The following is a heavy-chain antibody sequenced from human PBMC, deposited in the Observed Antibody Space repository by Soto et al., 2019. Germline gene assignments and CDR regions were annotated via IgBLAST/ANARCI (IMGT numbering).Heavy chain of an antibody. J-gene: IGHJ6*03. CDR3: AAETAAAIGYYVDV. Sequence: QMQLLQSWPEVKKPGTSVKVSCKASGFTFTSSAMQWVLQARGQRLEWIGWIVVGSGNTNYAQKFQERVTITRDMSTSTAYMELSSLRSEDTAVYYCAAETAAAIGYYVDVWGKGTTVTVSS. V-gene: IGHV1-58*02. CDR2: IVVGSGNT. D-gene: IGHD6-13*01. CDR1: GFTFTSSA.